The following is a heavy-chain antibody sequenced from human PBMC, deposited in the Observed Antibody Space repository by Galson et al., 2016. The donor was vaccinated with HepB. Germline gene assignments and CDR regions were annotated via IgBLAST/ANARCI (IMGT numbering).Heavy chain of an antibody. CDR3: ARDGVLLWVGESEGKSMYYYDS. Sequence: SVKVSCKASGYTFSNYAITWVRQAPGQGLEWLGWISAYNGNAKYAQRFQDRVIMTTDTSTTTAYMELGSLRSDDTAVYYCARDGVLLWVGESEGKSMYYYDSWGQGTLVTVSS. J-gene: IGHJ4*02. D-gene: IGHD3-10*01. CDR1: GYTFSNYA. CDR2: ISAYNGNA. V-gene: IGHV1-18*01.